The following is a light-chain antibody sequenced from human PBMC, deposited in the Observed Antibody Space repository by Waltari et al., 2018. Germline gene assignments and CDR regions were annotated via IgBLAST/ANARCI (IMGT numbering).Light chain of an antibody. CDR3: QQYYTSPYT. Sequence: DIVMTQSPDSLAVSLGERATINCKSSQTVLYSSHNKDYLAWYQQKPGQPPKLVSYWASTRESGVPDRFSASGSGTDFNFTISSLQAEDVAVYYCQQYYTSPYTFAQGTKLEI. J-gene: IGKJ2*01. CDR2: WAS. CDR1: QTVLYSSHNKDY. V-gene: IGKV4-1*01.